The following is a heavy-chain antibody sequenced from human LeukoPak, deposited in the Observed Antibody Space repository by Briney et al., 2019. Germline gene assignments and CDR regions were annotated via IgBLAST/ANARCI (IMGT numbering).Heavy chain of an antibody. J-gene: IGHJ4*02. D-gene: IGHD3-22*01. Sequence: GGSLRLSCAASGFTFSSYAMHWVRQAPGKGLEWVAVISYDGSNKYYADSVKGRFTISRDNSKNTLYLQMNSLRAEDTAVYYCARDSGYYDSSGYYAYWGQGTLVTVSS. CDR2: ISYDGSNK. V-gene: IGHV3-30*04. CDR1: GFTFSSYA. CDR3: ARDSGYYDSSGYYAY.